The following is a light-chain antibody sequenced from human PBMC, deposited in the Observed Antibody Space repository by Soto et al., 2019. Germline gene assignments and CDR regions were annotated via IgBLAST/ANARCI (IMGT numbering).Light chain of an antibody. CDR3: CSYAGSYTLYV. CDR2: EVS. V-gene: IGLV2-8*01. CDR1: SSDVGGYNY. Sequence: QSVLTQPPSASGSPGQSVTISCTGTSSDVGGYNYVSWYQQHPGKAPKLMIYEVSKRPSGVPDRFSGSKSGSRASLTVSGLQAEDEADYYCCSYAGSYTLYVFGTGTKVTVL. J-gene: IGLJ1*01.